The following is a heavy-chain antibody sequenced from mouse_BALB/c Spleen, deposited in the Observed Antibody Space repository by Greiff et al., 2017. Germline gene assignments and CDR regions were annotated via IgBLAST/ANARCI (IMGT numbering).Heavy chain of an antibody. CDR3: TQTGRLDYFDY. CDR2: IYPSDSYT. J-gene: IGHJ2*01. D-gene: IGHD1-2*01. V-gene: IGHV1-69*02. CDR1: GYTFTSYW. Sequence: VQLQQPGAELVRPGASVKLSCKASGYTFTSYWINWVKQRPGQGLEWIGNIYPSDSYTNYNQKFKDKATLTVDKSSSTAYMQLSSPTSEDSAVYYCTQTGRLDYFDYWGQGTTLTVSS.